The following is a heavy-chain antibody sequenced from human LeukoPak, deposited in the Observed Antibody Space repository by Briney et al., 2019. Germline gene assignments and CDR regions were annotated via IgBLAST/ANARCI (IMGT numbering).Heavy chain of an antibody. CDR1: GFSFSTYG. CDR2: ISSSGSTI. CDR3: AELGITMIGGV. V-gene: IGHV3-48*04. J-gene: IGHJ6*04. Sequence: GGTLRLSCAGSGFSFSTYGMNWVRQAPGKGLEWVSYISSSGSTIYYADSVKGRFTISRDNAKNSLYLQMNSLRAEDTAVYYCAELGITMIGGVWGKGTTVTISS. D-gene: IGHD3-10*02.